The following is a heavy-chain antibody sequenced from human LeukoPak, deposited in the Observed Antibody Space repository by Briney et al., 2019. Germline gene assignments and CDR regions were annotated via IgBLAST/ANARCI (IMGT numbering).Heavy chain of an antibody. CDR1: GGSFSGYY. J-gene: IGHJ4*02. CDR3: ARGRYDYVWGSYRYKGFFDY. Sequence: SETLSLTCAVYGGSFSGYYWSWIRQPPGKGLEWIGEINHSGSTNYNPSLKSRVTISVDTSKNQFSLKLSSVTAVDTAVYYSARGRYDYVWGSYRYKGFFDYWGQGTLVTVSS. V-gene: IGHV4-34*01. CDR2: INHSGST. D-gene: IGHD3-16*02.